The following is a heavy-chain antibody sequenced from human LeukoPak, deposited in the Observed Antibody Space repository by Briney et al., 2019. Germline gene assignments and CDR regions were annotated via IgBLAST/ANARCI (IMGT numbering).Heavy chain of an antibody. CDR2: ISSSSSYI. Sequence: GGSLRLSCAASGFTFSSYSMNWVRQAPGKGLEWVSSISSSSSYIYYADSVKGRFTISRDNAKNSLYLQMNSLRAEDTAVYYCARLPVAGMFFPDYWGQGTLVTVSS. D-gene: IGHD6-19*01. CDR1: GFTFSSYS. J-gene: IGHJ4*02. V-gene: IGHV3-21*01. CDR3: ARLPVAGMFFPDY.